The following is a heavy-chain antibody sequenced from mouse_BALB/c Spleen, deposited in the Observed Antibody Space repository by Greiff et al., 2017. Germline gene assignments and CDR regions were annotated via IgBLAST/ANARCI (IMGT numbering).Heavy chain of an antibody. D-gene: IGHD1-2*01. CDR2: ISSGSSTI. J-gene: IGHJ3*01. CDR1: GFTFSSFG. Sequence: DVKLVESGGGLVQPGGSRKLSCAASGFTFSSFGMHWVRQAPEKGLEWVAYISSGSSTIYYADTVKGRFTISRDNPKNTLFLQMTSLRSEDTAMYYCARVPSTATAWFAYWGQGTLVTVSA. CDR3: ARVPSTATAWFAY. V-gene: IGHV5-17*02.